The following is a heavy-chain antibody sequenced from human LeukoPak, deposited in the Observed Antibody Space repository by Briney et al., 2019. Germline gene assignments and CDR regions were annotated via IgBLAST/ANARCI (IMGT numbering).Heavy chain of an antibody. J-gene: IGHJ5*02. CDR2: IYISGST. Sequence: SETLSLTCTVSGGSISSYYWSWIRQPAGKGLEWIGRIYISGSTNYNPSLKSRVTMSVDTSKNQFSLKLSSVTAADTAVCYCARGGIVGSRTNWFDPWGQGILVTVSS. D-gene: IGHD1-26*01. CDR3: ARGGIVGSRTNWFDP. CDR1: GGSISSYY. V-gene: IGHV4-4*07.